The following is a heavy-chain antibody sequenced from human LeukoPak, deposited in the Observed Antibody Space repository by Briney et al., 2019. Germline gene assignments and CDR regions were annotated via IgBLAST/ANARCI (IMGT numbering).Heavy chain of an antibody. Sequence: KPSETLSLTCAVYGGSFSGYYWSWIRQPPGKGLEWIGEINHSGSTNYNPSLKSRVTISVDTSKNQFSLKLSSATAADTAVYYCARGGGSPLDYWGQGTLVTVSS. J-gene: IGHJ4*02. CDR2: INHSGST. CDR3: ARGGGSPLDY. V-gene: IGHV4-34*01. D-gene: IGHD3-16*01. CDR1: GGSFSGYY.